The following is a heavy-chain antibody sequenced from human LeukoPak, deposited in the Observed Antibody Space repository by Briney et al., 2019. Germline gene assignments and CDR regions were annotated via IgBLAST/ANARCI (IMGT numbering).Heavy chain of an antibody. CDR1: GGSISSYY. J-gene: IGHJ6*03. CDR3: ARNSIDFWSGYFYYMDV. CDR2: IYYSGST. Sequence: PSGTLSLTCTVSGGSISSYYWSWIRQPPGKGLEWIGYIYYSGSTNYNPSLKSRVTISVDTSKNQFSLKLSSVTAADTAVYYCARNSIDFWSGYFYYMDVWGKGTLVTVSS. D-gene: IGHD3-3*01. V-gene: IGHV4-59*01.